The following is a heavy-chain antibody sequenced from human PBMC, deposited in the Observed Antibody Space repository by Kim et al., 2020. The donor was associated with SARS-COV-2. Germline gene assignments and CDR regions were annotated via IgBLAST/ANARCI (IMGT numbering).Heavy chain of an antibody. J-gene: IGHJ3*02. V-gene: IGHV3-23*01. Sequence: GRFTISRDNSKNTLYLQMNSLRAEDTAVYYCAKDGAYSSSWFLPSDAFDIWGQGTMVTVSS. D-gene: IGHD6-13*01. CDR3: AKDGAYSSSWFLPSDAFDI.